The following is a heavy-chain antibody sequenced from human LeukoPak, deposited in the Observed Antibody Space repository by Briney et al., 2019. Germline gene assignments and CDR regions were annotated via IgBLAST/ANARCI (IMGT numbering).Heavy chain of an antibody. V-gene: IGHV3-23*01. CDR1: GFTFSSYA. Sequence: PGGSLRLSCAVSGFTFSSYAMSWVRQAPGKGLEWVSTIRMTGGSTYYADSVKGRFTISRDNSKHTLHLQMNSLRAEDTAVYYCAKGGGITRPYFDYWGQGTLVAVSS. J-gene: IGHJ4*02. CDR3: AKGGGITRPYFDY. CDR2: IRMTGGST. D-gene: IGHD3-16*01.